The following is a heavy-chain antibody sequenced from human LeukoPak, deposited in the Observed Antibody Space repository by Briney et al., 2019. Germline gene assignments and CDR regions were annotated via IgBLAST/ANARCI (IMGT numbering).Heavy chain of an antibody. CDR1: GYSYTNNW. Sequence: GESLKIFCKGSGYSYTNNWISWVRQMPGKGLEWMGKIDPSDSYTNYSPSFQGQVTISSDKSISTAYLQWSSLKASDTAMYYCARVRNGGNSHDASDIWGQGTVVTVSS. CDR3: ARVRNGGNSHDASDI. J-gene: IGHJ3*02. CDR2: IDPSDSYT. V-gene: IGHV5-10-1*01. D-gene: IGHD4-23*01.